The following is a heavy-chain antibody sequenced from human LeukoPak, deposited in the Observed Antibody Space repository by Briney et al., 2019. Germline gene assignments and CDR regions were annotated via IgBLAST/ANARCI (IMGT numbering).Heavy chain of an antibody. J-gene: IGHJ6*03. CDR1: GYTFTSYD. Sequence: GASVKVSCKASGYTFTSYDINWVRQATGQGLEWMGWMNPNSGNTGYAQKFQGRVTMTRNTSISTAYMELSSLRSEDTAVYYCASISTRRSRYYAFDYYYYMDVWGKGTTVTVSS. CDR3: ASISTRRSRYYAFDYYYYMDV. D-gene: IGHD3-3*01. V-gene: IGHV1-8*01. CDR2: MNPNSGNT.